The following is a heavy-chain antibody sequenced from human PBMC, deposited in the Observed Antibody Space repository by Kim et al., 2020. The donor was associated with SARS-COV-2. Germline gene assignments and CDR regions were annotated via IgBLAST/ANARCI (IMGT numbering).Heavy chain of an antibody. V-gene: IGHV1-18*01. Sequence: ASVKVSCKASGYTFATYGIGWVRQAPGQGLEWVGWISPNSGLTSYAQKLQGRVVMTTDTSTNTAYMELTNLRSDDTGIYYCARDVHANRHHSGSYSNDAFDIWGLGTLVAVSS. CDR3: ARDVHANRHHSGSYSNDAFDI. CDR1: GYTFATYG. D-gene: IGHD2-15*01. J-gene: IGHJ3*02. CDR2: ISPNSGLT.